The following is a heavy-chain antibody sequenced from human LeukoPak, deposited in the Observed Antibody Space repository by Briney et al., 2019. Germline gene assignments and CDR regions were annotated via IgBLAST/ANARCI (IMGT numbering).Heavy chain of an antibody. V-gene: IGHV1-69*04. D-gene: IGHD3-9*01. J-gene: IGHJ4*02. Sequence: ASVKVSCKASGGTFSSYAISWVRQAPGQGLEWMGRIIPVLGIANYAQKFQGRVTITADKSTSTAYTELSSLRSEDTAVYYCARDPYYDILTAGGYWGQGTLVTVSS. CDR3: ARDPYYDILTAGGY. CDR1: GGTFSSYA. CDR2: IIPVLGIA.